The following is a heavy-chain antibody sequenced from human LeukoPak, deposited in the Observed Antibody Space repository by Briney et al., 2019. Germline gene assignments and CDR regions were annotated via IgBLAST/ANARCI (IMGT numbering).Heavy chain of an antibody. D-gene: IGHD3-3*01. CDR1: EYTFTDYA. J-gene: IGHJ6*02. Sequence: ASVTVSCTASEYTFTDYAISWVRQAPGQGLEWMGGIIPIFGTANYAQKFQGRVTITADESTSTAYMELSSLRSEDTAVYYCARGVPENDFWSGYANYYYYYGMDVWGQGTTVTVSS. CDR3: ARGVPENDFWSGYANYYYYYGMDV. CDR2: IIPIFGTA. V-gene: IGHV1-69*13.